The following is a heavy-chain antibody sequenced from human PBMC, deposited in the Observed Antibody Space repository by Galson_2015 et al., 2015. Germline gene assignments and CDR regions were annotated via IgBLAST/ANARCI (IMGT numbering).Heavy chain of an antibody. D-gene: IGHD1-14*01. J-gene: IGHJ5*02. CDR3: ARDRRDNRRNWFDP. V-gene: IGHV3-30-3*01. Sequence: SLRLSCAASGFAFSSYAFHWVRQAPGKGLEWVALISYAGSNKYYVDSVKGRFTISRDNSKSTLYLQMISLRAEDTAVYYCARDRRDNRRNWFDPWGQGTPVTVSS. CDR1: GFAFSSYA. CDR2: ISYAGSNK.